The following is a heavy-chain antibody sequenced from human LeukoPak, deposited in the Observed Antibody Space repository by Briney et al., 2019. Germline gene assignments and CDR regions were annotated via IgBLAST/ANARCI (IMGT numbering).Heavy chain of an antibody. CDR1: GGSISSYY. Sequence: PSETLSLTCTVSGGSISSYYWSWIRQPPGKGLEWIGYIYYSGSTSYNPSLKSRVTISVDTSKNQLSLKLSSVTAADTAVYYCARDGCPGYWGQGTLVTVSS. CDR2: IYYSGST. D-gene: IGHD2-2*03. V-gene: IGHV4-59*01. J-gene: IGHJ4*02. CDR3: ARDGCPGY.